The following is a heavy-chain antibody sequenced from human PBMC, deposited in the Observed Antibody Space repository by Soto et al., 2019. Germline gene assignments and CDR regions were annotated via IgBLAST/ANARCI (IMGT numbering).Heavy chain of an antibody. J-gene: IGHJ6*02. V-gene: IGHV3-48*03. CDR1: GFTFSSYE. D-gene: IGHD2-2*01. Sequence: EVQLLESAGGVVQPGGSLRLSCEVSGFTFSSYEMYWVRQAPGKGLEWVAYISSSGETVYYAGSVQGRFTISRDNAKNSLYLQMSSLGAEDTAVYYCAREGFYAMDVWGQGTTVTVSS. CDR3: AREGFYAMDV. CDR2: ISSSGETV.